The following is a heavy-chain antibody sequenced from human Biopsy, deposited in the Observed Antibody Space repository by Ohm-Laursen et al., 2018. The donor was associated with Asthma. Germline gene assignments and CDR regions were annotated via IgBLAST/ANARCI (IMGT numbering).Heavy chain of an antibody. CDR3: ARGKTWGRSYYFDY. CDR1: GFTFSSFG. J-gene: IGHJ4*02. D-gene: IGHD6-6*01. CDR2: IFFDGSNK. Sequence: SLRLSCAASGFTFSSFGMHWVRQAPGKGLEWVAGIFFDGSNKYYADSVKGRFTISRDNSKDTLYLQVNSLRGDDTAVYYCARGKTWGRSYYFDYWGQGTLVTVSP. V-gene: IGHV3-30*03.